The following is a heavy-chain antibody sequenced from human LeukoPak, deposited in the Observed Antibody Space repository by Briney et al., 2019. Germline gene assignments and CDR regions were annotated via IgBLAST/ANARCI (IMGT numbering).Heavy chain of an antibody. CDR1: GGSISSSSYY. D-gene: IGHD2-2*01. CDR3: ARHNPLVPAAIGYYYYYMDV. Sequence: SETLSLTCTVSGGSISSSSYYWRWIRQPPGKGLEWIGSIYYSGSTYYNPSLKSRVTISVDTSKNQFSLKLSSVTAADTAVYYCARHNPLVPAAIGYYYYYMDVWGKGTTVTVSS. V-gene: IGHV4-39*01. J-gene: IGHJ6*03. CDR2: IYYSGST.